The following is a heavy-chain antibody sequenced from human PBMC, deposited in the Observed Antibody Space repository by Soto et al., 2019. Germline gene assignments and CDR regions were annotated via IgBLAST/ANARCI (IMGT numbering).Heavy chain of an antibody. CDR3: AKDISKLEHRLGWFDP. CDR1: GFTFDDYA. V-gene: IGHV3-9*01. D-gene: IGHD1-1*01. Sequence: EVQLVESGGGLVQPGRSLRLSCAASGFTFDDYAMHWVRQAPGKGLEWVSGISWNSGSIGYADSVKGRFTISRDNAKNSLYLQMNSLRAEDTALYYCAKDISKLEHRLGWFDPWGQGTLVTVSS. J-gene: IGHJ5*02. CDR2: ISWNSGSI.